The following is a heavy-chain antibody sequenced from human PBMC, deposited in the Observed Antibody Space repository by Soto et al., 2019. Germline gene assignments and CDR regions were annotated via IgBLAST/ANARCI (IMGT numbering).Heavy chain of an antibody. CDR2: IIPIFGTA. D-gene: IGHD6-6*01. CDR3: ARDLEYSSSSFWFDP. CDR1: GGTFSSYA. J-gene: IGHJ5*02. Sequence: SVKVSCKASGGTFSSYAISWVRQAPGQGLEWMGGIIPIFGTANYAQKFQGRVTITADESMSTAYMELSSLRSEDTAVYYCARDLEYSSSSFWFDPWGQGTLVTVSS. V-gene: IGHV1-69*13.